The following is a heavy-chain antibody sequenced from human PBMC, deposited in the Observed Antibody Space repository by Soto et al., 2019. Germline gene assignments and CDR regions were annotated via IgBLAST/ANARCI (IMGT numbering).Heavy chain of an antibody. CDR3: ASQGGRGHYYFDY. Sequence: GESLTISCKGSGYSFTSYWIGWVRQMPGKGLEWMGIIYPGDSDTRYSPSFQGQVTISADKSISTAYLQWSSLKASDTAVYYCASQGGRGHYYFDYWGQGALVTVSS. J-gene: IGHJ4*02. V-gene: IGHV5-51*01. CDR2: IYPGDSDT. CDR1: GYSFTSYW. D-gene: IGHD3-16*01.